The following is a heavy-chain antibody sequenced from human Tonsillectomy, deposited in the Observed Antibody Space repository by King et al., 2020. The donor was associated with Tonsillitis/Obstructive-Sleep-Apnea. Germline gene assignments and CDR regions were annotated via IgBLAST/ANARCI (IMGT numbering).Heavy chain of an antibody. CDR1: GGSISSSSYY. V-gene: IGHV4-39*01. Sequence: QLQESGPGLVKPSETLSLTCTVSGGSISSSSYYWGWIRQPPGKGLEWIGSIYYSGSTSYNPSLKSRVTISVDTSKNQFSLKLSSVTAADTAVYYCARQAYYYYYYMDVWGKGTTVTVSS. CDR2: IYYSGST. J-gene: IGHJ6*03. CDR3: ARQAYYYYYYMDV.